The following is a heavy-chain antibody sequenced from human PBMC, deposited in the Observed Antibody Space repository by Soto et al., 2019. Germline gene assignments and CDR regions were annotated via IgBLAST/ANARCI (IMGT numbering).Heavy chain of an antibody. D-gene: IGHD2-2*01. CDR1: GCTFSRHY. V-gene: IGHV1-2*02. Sequence: SVTGALTAAGCTFSRHYIHSVRQARGQGPEWMGWINPISGDTEYAQKFQCRVTMTRETSISTAYMDLRSLIFDDTTVYYCARDRRSPYAMDGWGQGTTVTVSS. CDR3: ARDRRSPYAMDG. CDR2: INPISGDT. J-gene: IGHJ6*02.